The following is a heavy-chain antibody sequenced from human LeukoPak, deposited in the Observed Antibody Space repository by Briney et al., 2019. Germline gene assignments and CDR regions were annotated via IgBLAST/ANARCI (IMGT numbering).Heavy chain of an antibody. CDR2: ISGSGGST. Sequence: GGSLRLSCAASGFTFSSYAMSWVRQAPGKGREWGSAISGSGGSTYYADSVKGRFTISGDDSKNTLYLQMNSLRAEDTAVYYCAKAASKIVVVPAAHFDYWGQGTLVTVSS. J-gene: IGHJ4*02. D-gene: IGHD2-2*01. CDR1: GFTFSSYA. CDR3: AKAASKIVVVPAAHFDY. V-gene: IGHV3-23*01.